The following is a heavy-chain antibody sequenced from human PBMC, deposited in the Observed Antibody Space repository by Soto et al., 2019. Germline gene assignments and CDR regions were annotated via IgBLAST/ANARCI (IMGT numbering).Heavy chain of an antibody. V-gene: IGHV4-59*06. D-gene: IGHD2-21*01. J-gene: IGHJ5*02. CDR2: IYVTGAV. CDR1: GDSTSNYY. Sequence: SETLSLTCIISGDSTSNYYWSWIRQVPGKGLEWIGHIYVTGAVDYNPSLRDRITISQDTSERQFSLNLRLVTAADTAVYYCARLRIATNNYKWFDPWGQGTLVTVSS. CDR3: ARLRIATNNYKWFDP.